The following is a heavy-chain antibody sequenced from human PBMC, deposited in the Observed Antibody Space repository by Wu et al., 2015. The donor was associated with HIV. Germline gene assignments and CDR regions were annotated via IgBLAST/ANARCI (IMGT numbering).Heavy chain of an antibody. CDR1: GYTFTSYG. D-gene: IGHD5-18*01. J-gene: IGHJ3*02. Sequence: QIQLVQSGAEVKKPGASVKVSCKASGYTFTSYGINWVRQAPGQGLELMGWISTLYGNTDYTQKFQGRVTITTERSTTTVYMDLRDLRSDDTAVYFCVERGIRAPNTNAFDIWGQGTLVTVSS. CDR2: ISTLYGNT. V-gene: IGHV1-18*01. CDR3: VERGIRAPNTNAFDI.